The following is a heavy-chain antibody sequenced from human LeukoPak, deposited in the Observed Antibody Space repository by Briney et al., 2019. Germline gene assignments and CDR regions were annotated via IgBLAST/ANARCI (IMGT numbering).Heavy chain of an antibody. CDR1: GFSFRGYW. CDR2: IKQDGSDS. CDR3: AKNIAAPGRVDYQYYAMDE. Sequence: PGGSLRLSCAASGFSFRGYWMTWVRQAPGKGLQWVASIKQDGSDSYHVDSVKGRFTISRDNAKNSLFLQMSSLRADDTAVYYCAKNIAAPGRVDYQYYAMDEWGQGTTVTVSS. D-gene: IGHD6-25*01. V-gene: IGHV3-7*01. J-gene: IGHJ6*02.